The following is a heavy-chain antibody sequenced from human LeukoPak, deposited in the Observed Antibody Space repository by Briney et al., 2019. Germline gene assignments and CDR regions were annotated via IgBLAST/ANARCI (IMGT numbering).Heavy chain of an antibody. D-gene: IGHD6-13*01. CDR2: IYHSGST. CDR3: ARHDGYSSSYDAFDI. Sequence: SGTLSLTCAVSGGSISSSNWWSWVRQPPGKGLEWIGEIYHSGSTNYNPSLKSRVTISVDKSKNQFSLKLSSVTAADTAVYYCARHDGYSSSYDAFDIWGQGTMVTVSS. CDR1: GGSISSSNW. J-gene: IGHJ3*02. V-gene: IGHV4-4*02.